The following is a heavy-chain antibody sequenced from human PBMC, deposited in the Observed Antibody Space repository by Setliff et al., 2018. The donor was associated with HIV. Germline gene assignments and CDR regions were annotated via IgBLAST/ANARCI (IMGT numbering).Heavy chain of an antibody. CDR3: ARGVPHYHFFFYYYYMDV. J-gene: IGHJ6*03. D-gene: IGHD3-3*01. CDR2: IIPIFGTA. CDR1: GGTFSSYA. Sequence: GASVKVSCKASGGTFSSYAISWVRQAPGQGLEWMGGIIPIFGTANYAQKFQGRVTITADESTSTAYMELSSLRSEDTAVYYCARGVPHYHFFFYYYYMDVWGTGTAVTVSS. V-gene: IGHV1-69*13.